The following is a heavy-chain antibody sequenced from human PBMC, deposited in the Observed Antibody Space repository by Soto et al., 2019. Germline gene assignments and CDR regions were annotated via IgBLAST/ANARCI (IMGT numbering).Heavy chain of an antibody. Sequence: SVKVSCKASGGTFSSYAISWVRQAPGQGLEWMGGIIPIFGTANHAQKFQGRVTITADKSTSTAYMELSSLRSEDTAVYYCARDFSGSYYTVHYYGMDVWGQGTTVTVSS. CDR2: IIPIFGTA. V-gene: IGHV1-69*06. CDR3: ARDFSGSYYTVHYYGMDV. J-gene: IGHJ6*02. CDR1: GGTFSSYA. D-gene: IGHD1-26*01.